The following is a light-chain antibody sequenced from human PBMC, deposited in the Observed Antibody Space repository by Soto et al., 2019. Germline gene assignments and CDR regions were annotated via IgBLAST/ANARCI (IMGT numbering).Light chain of an antibody. CDR2: ATS. CDR1: QRVSSK. V-gene: IGKV3-15*01. Sequence: EIVMTQSPATLSVSPGERATLSCRASQRVSSKLAWFQQQPGRAPRLLIYATSDRATGIPARFSGSESGTEFTLTISSLQSEDVAVYYCQQYSEWPLTFGGGTRVEIK. CDR3: QQYSEWPLT. J-gene: IGKJ4*01.